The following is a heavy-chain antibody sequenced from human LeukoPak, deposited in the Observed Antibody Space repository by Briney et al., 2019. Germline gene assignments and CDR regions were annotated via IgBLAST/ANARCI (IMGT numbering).Heavy chain of an antibody. D-gene: IGHD6-13*01. CDR2: INHSGST. V-gene: IGHV4-34*01. J-gene: IGHJ4*02. CDR1: GGSFSGYY. Sequence: SETLSLTCAVYGGSFSGYYWSWIRQPPGKGLEWIGEINHSGSTNYNPSLKSRVTISVDTSKNQFSLKLSSVTAADTAVYYCARDPYSSSPLDYWGQGTLVTVSS. CDR3: ARDPYSSSPLDY.